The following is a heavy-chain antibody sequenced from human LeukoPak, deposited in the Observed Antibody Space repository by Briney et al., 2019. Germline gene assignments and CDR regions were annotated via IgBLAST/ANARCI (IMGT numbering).Heavy chain of an antibody. V-gene: IGHV1-8*01. J-gene: IGHJ4*02. CDR2: MNPNSGNT. D-gene: IGHD4-17*01. CDR3: AKGQPYDDYDGFDY. CDR1: GYTFTSYD. Sequence: ASVKVSCKASGYTFTSYDINWVRQATGQGLEWMGWMNPNSGNTGYAQKFQGRVTMTRNTSISTAYMELSSLRSEDTAGYYCAKGQPYDDYDGFDYWGQGTLVTVSS.